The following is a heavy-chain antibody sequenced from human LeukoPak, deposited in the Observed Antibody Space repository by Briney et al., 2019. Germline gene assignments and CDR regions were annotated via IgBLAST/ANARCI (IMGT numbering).Heavy chain of an antibody. Sequence: GASVKVSCKASGGTFRSYAISWVRQAPGQGLEWMGRIIPILGIANYAQKFQGRVTITADKSTSTAYMELSSLRSEDTAVYYCARGAYYDSSGYYYYFDYWGQGTLVTVSS. V-gene: IGHV1-69*04. CDR2: IIPILGIA. D-gene: IGHD3-22*01. CDR1: GGTFRSYA. CDR3: ARGAYYDSSGYYYYFDY. J-gene: IGHJ4*02.